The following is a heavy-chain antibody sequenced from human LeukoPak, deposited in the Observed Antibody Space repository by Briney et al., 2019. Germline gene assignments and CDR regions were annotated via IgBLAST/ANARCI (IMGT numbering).Heavy chain of an antibody. CDR2: ISGSGGGT. CDR3: AKRVVVPAALYYFDY. J-gene: IGHJ4*02. Sequence: GGSLRLSCAASGFTFSSYAMSWVRQAPGKGLEWVSAISGSGGGTYYADSVKGRFTISRDNSKNTLYMQMNSLRAEDTAVYYCAKRVVVPAALYYFDYWGQGTLVTVSS. D-gene: IGHD2-2*01. CDR1: GFTFSSYA. V-gene: IGHV3-23*01.